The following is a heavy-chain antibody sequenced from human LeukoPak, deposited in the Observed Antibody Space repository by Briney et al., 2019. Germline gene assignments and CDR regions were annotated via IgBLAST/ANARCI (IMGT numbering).Heavy chain of an antibody. CDR2: IYYSGST. J-gene: IGHJ4*02. CDR1: GGSISSYY. D-gene: IGHD1-7*01. V-gene: IGHV4-59*01. Sequence: PSETLSLTCTVSGGSISSYYWSWIRQPPGKGLEWIGYIYYSGSTNYNPSLKSRVTISVDTSKNQFSLKLSSVTAADTAVYYCAREHWNYGFDYWGQGTLVTVSS. CDR3: AREHWNYGFDY.